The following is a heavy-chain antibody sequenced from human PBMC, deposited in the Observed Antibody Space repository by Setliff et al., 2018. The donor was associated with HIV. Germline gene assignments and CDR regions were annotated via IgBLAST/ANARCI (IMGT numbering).Heavy chain of an antibody. CDR3: ARDPAPSSSASYFQH. CDR2: INPSSGST. J-gene: IGHJ1*01. CDR1: GYTFTSYY. V-gene: IGHV1-46*01. Sequence: ASVKVSCKASGYTFTSYYMHWVRQAPGQGLEWMGIINPSSGSTTYAQKFQGRVIMTRDTSTSTVHMELSSLRSEDTAVYYCARDPAPSSSASYFQHWGQGTPVTVSS. D-gene: IGHD6-6*01.